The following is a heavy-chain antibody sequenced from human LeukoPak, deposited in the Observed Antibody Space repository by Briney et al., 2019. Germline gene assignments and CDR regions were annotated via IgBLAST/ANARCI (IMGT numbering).Heavy chain of an antibody. D-gene: IGHD6-6*01. J-gene: IGHJ4*02. CDR1: GFTFSSYA. V-gene: IGHV3-23*01. Sequence: PGGSLRLSCAASGFTFSSYAMSWVRQAPGKGLEWVSATSGSGGSTYYADSVKGRFTISRDNSKNTLYLQMNSLRAEDTAVYYCAKGMYSSSSDAGVDYWGQGTLVTVSS. CDR3: AKGMYSSSSDAGVDY. CDR2: TSGSGGST.